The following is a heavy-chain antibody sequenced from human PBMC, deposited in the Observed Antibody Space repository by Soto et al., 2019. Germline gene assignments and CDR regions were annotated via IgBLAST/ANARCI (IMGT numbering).Heavy chain of an antibody. CDR2: ISYDGSNK. D-gene: IGHD3-3*01. J-gene: IGHJ6*02. CDR1: GFTFSSYA. V-gene: IGHV3-30-3*01. CDR3: ARDLSRYDFWSGYYTGFYYYYGMDV. Sequence: PGGSLRLSCAASGFTFSSYAMHWVRQAPGKGLEWVAVISYDGSNKYYADSVKGRFTISRDNSKNTLYLQMNSLRAEDTAVYYCARDLSRYDFWSGYYTGFYYYYGMDVWGQGTTVTVSS.